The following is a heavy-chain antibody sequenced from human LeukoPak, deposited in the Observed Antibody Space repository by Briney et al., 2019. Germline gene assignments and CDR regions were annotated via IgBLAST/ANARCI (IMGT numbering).Heavy chain of an antibody. CDR3: ARQWELLAIYYFDY. CDR1: GFNFGDYY. D-gene: IGHD1-26*01. V-gene: IGHV3-11*01. CDR2: ISYSGSTI. J-gene: IGHJ4*02. Sequence: GGSLRLSCVASGFNFGDYYMSWIRQAPGKGLEWVSQISYSGSTIYYADSVKGRFTISRDNAKNSLYLQMNSLRAEDTAVYYCARQWELLAIYYFDYWGQGTLVTVSS.